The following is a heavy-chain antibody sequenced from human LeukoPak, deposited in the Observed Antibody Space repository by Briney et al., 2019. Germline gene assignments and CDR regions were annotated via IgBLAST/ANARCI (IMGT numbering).Heavy chain of an antibody. J-gene: IGHJ4*02. CDR1: GFTFRGHG. CDR3: ARGGGYRLDY. CDR2: IETDGSAT. Sequence: QPGGSLRLSCAASGFTFRGHGMHWVRQTPGKGLEWVSAIETDGSATTYVDSVEGRFSISRDNAKNILFLQMNSLRVEDTAVYYCARGGGYRLDYWGQGTLVTVSS. D-gene: IGHD6-25*01. V-gene: IGHV3-74*01.